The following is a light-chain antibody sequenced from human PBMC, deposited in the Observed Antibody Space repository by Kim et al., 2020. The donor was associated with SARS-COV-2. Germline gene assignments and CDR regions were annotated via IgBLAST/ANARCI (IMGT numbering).Light chain of an antibody. Sequence: SYELTQPPSVSVAPGQTASITCSGYKLGDKYANWYQQKPGQSPVLVIYQDNQRPSGIPERFSGSNSGNTATLTISGTQAMDEADYYCQAWDSSTHNYVFGAGTKVTVL. V-gene: IGLV3-1*01. CDR3: QAWDSSTHNYV. J-gene: IGLJ1*01. CDR2: QDN. CDR1: KLGDKY.